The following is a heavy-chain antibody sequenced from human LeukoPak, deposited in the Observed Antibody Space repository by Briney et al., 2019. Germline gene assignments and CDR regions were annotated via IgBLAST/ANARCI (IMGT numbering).Heavy chain of an antibody. D-gene: IGHD3-22*01. CDR3: TKAANYNDNSGYYDHFDY. Sequence: PSETLSLTCTVSGDSISSTSHYWDWIRQAPGKGLEWVSYISSSSGTIYYGDSVKGRFTISRDNVKKSLYLQMNSLRAEDTAVYYCTKAANYNDNSGYYDHFDYWGQGTLVTVSS. J-gene: IGHJ4*02. CDR1: GDSISSTS. V-gene: IGHV3-48*01. CDR2: ISSSSGTI.